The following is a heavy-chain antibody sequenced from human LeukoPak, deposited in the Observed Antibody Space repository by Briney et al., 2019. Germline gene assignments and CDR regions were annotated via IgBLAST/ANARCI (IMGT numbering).Heavy chain of an antibody. J-gene: IGHJ6*04. CDR1: GFTFSSYS. CDR2: ISSSSSYI. CDR3: ASDIVVVPAAIGSGMDV. D-gene: IGHD2-2*01. Sequence: GGSLRLSCAASGFTFSSYSMNWVRQAPGKGLEWVSSISSSSSYIYYADSVKGRFTISRDNAKNSLYLQMNNLRAEDTAVYYCASDIVVVPAAIGSGMDVWGKGTTVTVSS. V-gene: IGHV3-21*01.